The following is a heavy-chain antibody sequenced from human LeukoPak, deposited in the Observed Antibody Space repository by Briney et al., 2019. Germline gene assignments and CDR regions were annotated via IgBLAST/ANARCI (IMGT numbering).Heavy chain of an antibody. J-gene: IGHJ4*02. V-gene: IGHV4-59*01. CDR1: GGSISSYY. CDR3: ARDPQTGGYYFDY. CDR2: IYYSGST. D-gene: IGHD7-27*01. Sequence: SETLSLTCTVSGGSISSYYWSWIRQPPGKGLEWIGYIYYSGSTNYNPSLKSRVTISVDTSKNQFSLKLSSVTAADTAVYYCARDPQTGGYYFDYWGQGTLVTVSS.